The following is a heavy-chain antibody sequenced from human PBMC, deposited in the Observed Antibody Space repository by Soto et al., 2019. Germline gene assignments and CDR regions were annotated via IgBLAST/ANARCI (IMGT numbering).Heavy chain of an antibody. CDR3: AAGVVSTGYFDY. Sequence: EVQLAESGGGLVQPGGSLRLSCAASGFTFSDHYMDWVRQAPGKGLEWVGRSRDKVHSHTTEYAASVKGRFTISRGDSENSLYLQMTSLKCEATAVYYCAAGVVSTGYFDYGGQGTLVTVSS. V-gene: IGHV3-72*01. D-gene: IGHD5-12*01. CDR1: GFTFSDHY. CDR2: SRDKVHSHTT. J-gene: IGHJ4*02.